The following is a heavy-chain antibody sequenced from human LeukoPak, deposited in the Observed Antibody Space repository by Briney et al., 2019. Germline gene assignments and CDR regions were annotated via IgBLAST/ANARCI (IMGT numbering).Heavy chain of an antibody. J-gene: IGHJ3*02. CDR1: GFTFSSYS. D-gene: IGHD6-13*01. Sequence: GGSLRLSCAASGFTFSSYSMNWVRQASGKGLEWVGRIRSKANSYATAYAASVKGRFTISRDDSKNTAYLQMNSLKTEDTAVYYCTRPLIAAASWDDAFDIWGQGTMVTVSS. CDR2: IRSKANSYAT. CDR3: TRPLIAAASWDDAFDI. V-gene: IGHV3-73*01.